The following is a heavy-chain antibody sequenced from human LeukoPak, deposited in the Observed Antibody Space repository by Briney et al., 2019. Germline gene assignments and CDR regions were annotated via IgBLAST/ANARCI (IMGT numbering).Heavy chain of an antibody. CDR1: EFTFSSYA. CDR2: ISYDGSNK. J-gene: IGHJ4*02. V-gene: IGHV3-30-3*01. Sequence: PGGSLRLSCAASEFTFSSYAMHWVRQAPGKGLEWVAVISYDGSNKYYADSVKGRFTISRDNSKNTLYLQMNSLRAEDTAVYYCARDYYDSSGYYYYWGQGTLVTVSS. CDR3: ARDYYDSSGYYYY. D-gene: IGHD3-22*01.